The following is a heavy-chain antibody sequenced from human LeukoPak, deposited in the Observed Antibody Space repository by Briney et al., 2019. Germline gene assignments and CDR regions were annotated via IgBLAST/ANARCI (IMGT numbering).Heavy chain of an antibody. D-gene: IGHD2/OR15-2a*01. CDR3: KKDFCVSRPAGGGGSYYVF. CDR1: GFTFSKDD. CDR2: IGVTGDT. V-gene: IGHV3-13*01. J-gene: IGHJ2*01. Sequence: GGSLRLSCAASGFTFSKDDFHWVRQAPGKGLEWVAAIGVTGDTYYADSVKGRFTISREDAANSLYLQMRSLGAGDTALYYCKKDFCVSRPAGGGGSYYVFGGGGALFTVS.